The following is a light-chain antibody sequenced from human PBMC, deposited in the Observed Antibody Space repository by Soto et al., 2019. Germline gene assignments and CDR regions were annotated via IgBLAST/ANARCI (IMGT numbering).Light chain of an antibody. CDR1: ENVSTF. Sequence: EVVLTQSPATLSLSPGERATLSCRASENVSTFVDWYQQKPGQAPRLLIHGASNRATGIPDRFSGSGSGTDFTLTISNLEPEDFAVYYCQQHSHWPPWTFGQGTKVDIK. J-gene: IGKJ1*01. CDR2: GAS. V-gene: IGKV3-11*01. CDR3: QQHSHWPPWT.